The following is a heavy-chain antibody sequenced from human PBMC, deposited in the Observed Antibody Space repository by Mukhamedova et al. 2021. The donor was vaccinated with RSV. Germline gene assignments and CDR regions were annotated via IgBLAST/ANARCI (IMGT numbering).Heavy chain of an antibody. J-gene: IGHJ5*02. CDR2: HGGST. CDR3: ARGRGAYYYDSSGS. V-gene: IGHV4-34*01. D-gene: IGHD3-22*01. Sequence: HGGSTNYNPSLKSRVTISVDTSKNQFSLKLSSVTAADTAVYYCARGRGAYYYDSSGSWGQGTLVTVSS.